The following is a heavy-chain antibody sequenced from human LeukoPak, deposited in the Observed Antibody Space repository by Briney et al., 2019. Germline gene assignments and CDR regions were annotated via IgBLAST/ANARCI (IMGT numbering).Heavy chain of an antibody. Sequence: ASVKVSCKTSGYTFTTYGISWVRQAPGQGLEWMGWISSLNGNTDCAQNLQGRVAMTTDTSTSTAYMELTSLRSDDTAVYYCARDLSGGVVVPAAPFDYWGQGTLVTVSS. CDR3: ARDLSGGVVVPAAPFDY. CDR2: ISSLNGNT. V-gene: IGHV1-18*01. CDR1: GYTFTTYG. J-gene: IGHJ4*02. D-gene: IGHD2-2*01.